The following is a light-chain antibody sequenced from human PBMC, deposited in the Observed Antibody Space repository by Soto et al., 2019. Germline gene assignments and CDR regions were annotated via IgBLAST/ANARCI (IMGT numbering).Light chain of an antibody. CDR2: AAS. J-gene: IGKJ1*01. CDR1: QSISNY. CDR3: QQSYSTPWT. V-gene: IGKV1-39*01. Sequence: DIPMTQSPSSLSASVGDRVTITCRASQSISNYLSWYQQKPGKAPKLLIYAASSLQSGVPSRFSGSGSGTDFTLNISSLQPEDFATYYCQQSYSTPWTFGQGTKVQIK.